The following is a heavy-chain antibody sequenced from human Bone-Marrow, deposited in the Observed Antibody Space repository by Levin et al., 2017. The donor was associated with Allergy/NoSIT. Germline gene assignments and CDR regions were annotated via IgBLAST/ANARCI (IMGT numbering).Heavy chain of an antibody. CDR1: GGTVSINA. D-gene: IGHD3-10*01. J-gene: IGHJ6*02. V-gene: IGHV1-69*01. CDR3: ARLRFLDLRHAYHHFGPGSTNMYYFGLDA. Sequence: KISCKAPGGTVSINAINWVRQAPGQGLEWMGGITPIPGTTNYPQKFQGRITITADPSTTKAYMELSSLISEDPAVYYWARLRFLDLRHAYHHFGPGSTNMYYFGLDAWGQGTTVTVSS. CDR2: ITPIPGTT.